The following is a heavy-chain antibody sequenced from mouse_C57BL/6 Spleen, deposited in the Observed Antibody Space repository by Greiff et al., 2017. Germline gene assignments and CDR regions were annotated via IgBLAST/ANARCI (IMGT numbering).Heavy chain of an antibody. J-gene: IGHJ2*01. CDR3: ARSPDGYLDY. Sequence: VQLQQSGPVLVKPGASVKISCKASGYTFTDYYMNWVKQSHGKSLEWIGDINPNNGGTSYNQKFKGKATLTVDKSSSTAYMELRSLTSEDSAVYYCARSPDGYLDYWGQGTTLTVAS. CDR2: INPNNGGT. CDR1: GYTFTDYY. D-gene: IGHD2-3*01. V-gene: IGHV1-26*01.